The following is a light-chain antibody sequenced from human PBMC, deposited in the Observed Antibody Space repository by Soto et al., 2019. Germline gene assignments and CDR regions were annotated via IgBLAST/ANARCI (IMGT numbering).Light chain of an antibody. J-gene: IGKJ1*01. CDR2: GAS. V-gene: IGKV3-20*01. CDR1: QSVRSNF. Sequence: EIVLTQSPGTLSLSPGERATLSCKASQSVRSNFLAWYQRKPAQAPRLLIYGASYRATDIPYRFSGSGSGTDFTLTIARLEPEDFAVYYCQQYGTSPPTFGQGTKVEI. CDR3: QQYGTSPPT.